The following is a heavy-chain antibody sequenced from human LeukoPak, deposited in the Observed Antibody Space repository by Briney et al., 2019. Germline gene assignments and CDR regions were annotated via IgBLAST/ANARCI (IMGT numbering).Heavy chain of an antibody. J-gene: IGHJ4*02. D-gene: IGHD3-3*01. CDR1: GGSFSGYY. CDR2: INHSGST. Sequence: PSETLSLTCAVYGGSFSGYYWSWIRQPPGKGLEWLGEINHSGSTNYNPSLKSRVTISVDTSKNQFSLKLSSVTAADTAVYYCARSSYDFWSGYLDYWGQGTLVTVSS. CDR3: ARSSYDFWSGYLDY. V-gene: IGHV4-34*01.